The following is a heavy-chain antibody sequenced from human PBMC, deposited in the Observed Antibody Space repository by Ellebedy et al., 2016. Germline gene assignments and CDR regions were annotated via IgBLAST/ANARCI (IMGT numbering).Heavy chain of an antibody. J-gene: IGHJ4*02. CDR3: ATITVQGIY. CDR1: GFSFSIYG. Sequence: GGSLRLSCAASGFSFSIYGMNWVRQAPGKGLEWAAYMSSNTATTYYVDSVKGRFTISRDNAKNSLYLQMNSLRAEDTAVYYCATITVQGIYWGQGTLVTVSS. V-gene: IGHV3-48*04. CDR2: MSSNTATT. D-gene: IGHD5-24*01.